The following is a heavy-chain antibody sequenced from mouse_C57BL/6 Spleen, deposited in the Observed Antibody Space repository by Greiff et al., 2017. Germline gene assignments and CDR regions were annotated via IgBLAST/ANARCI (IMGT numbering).Heavy chain of an antibody. CDR2: IDPENGDT. CDR1: GFNFKDDY. J-gene: IGHJ4*01. CDR3: GRLTTVVARDMDY. V-gene: IGHV14-4*01. D-gene: IGHD1-1*01. Sequence: VHVKQSGAELVRPGASVKLSCTASGFNFKDDYMHWVKQRPGQGLEWIGLIDPENGDTAYASKCQGKATITADTSSNTAYLQLSSLPSEEASVYYCGRLTTVVARDMDYWGQGTSVTVSS.